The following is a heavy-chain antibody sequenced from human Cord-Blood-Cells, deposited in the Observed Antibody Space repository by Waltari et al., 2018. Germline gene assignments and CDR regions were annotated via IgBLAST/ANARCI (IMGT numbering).Heavy chain of an antibody. D-gene: IGHD3-3*01. Sequence: QVQLQQWGAGLLKPSETLSLTCAVYGGSFSGYYWSWIRQPPGKGLEWIGEINHSGSSNYNPSLKSRVTISVDTSKNQFSLKLSSVTAADTAVYYWARGVSYYDFWSGYYIPTYYYYGMDVWGQGTTVTVSS. CDR2: INHSGSS. V-gene: IGHV4-34*01. CDR3: ARGVSYYDFWSGYYIPTYYYYGMDV. CDR1: GGSFSGYY. J-gene: IGHJ6*02.